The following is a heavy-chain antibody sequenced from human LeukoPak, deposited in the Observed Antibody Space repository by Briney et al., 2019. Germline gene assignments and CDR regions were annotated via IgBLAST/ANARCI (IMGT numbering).Heavy chain of an antibody. Sequence: SQTLSLTCTVSGGSISSGGYYWSWIRQHPGKGLEWIGYIYYSGSTYYNPSLKSRVTISVDTSKNQFSLKLSSVTAADTAVYYCARNWKLTDESPGFDYWGQGTLVTVSS. J-gene: IGHJ4*02. CDR1: GGSISSGGYY. CDR2: IYYSGST. CDR3: ARNWKLTDESPGFDY. D-gene: IGHD1-1*01. V-gene: IGHV4-31*03.